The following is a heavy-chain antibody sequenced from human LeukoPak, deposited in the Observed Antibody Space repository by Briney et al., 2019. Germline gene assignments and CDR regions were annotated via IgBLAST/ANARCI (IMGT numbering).Heavy chain of an antibody. D-gene: IGHD3-22*01. Sequence: ASVNVSCKASGYTFTSYGISWVRQAPGQGLEWMGWISAYNGNTNYAQKLQGGVTMTTDTSTSTAYMELRSLRSDDTAVYYCARFEESYYYDSSGYYDYWGQGTLVTVSS. V-gene: IGHV1-18*01. CDR1: GYTFTSYG. CDR2: ISAYNGNT. J-gene: IGHJ4*02. CDR3: ARFEESYYYDSSGYYDY.